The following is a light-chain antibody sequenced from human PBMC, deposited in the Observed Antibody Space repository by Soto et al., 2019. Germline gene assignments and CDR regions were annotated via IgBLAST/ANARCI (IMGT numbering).Light chain of an antibody. Sequence: DIQMTQSPSSLSASIGDSVTITCRASQTIIGYLNWYQQKPGKAPRLLINAAYNLQSGVPSRFRGSGSETDFTLTITSLQPEDFATYYCQQSYTTPRTFGQGTKVDIK. CDR3: QQSYTTPRT. V-gene: IGKV1-39*01. CDR1: QTIIGY. J-gene: IGKJ1*01. CDR2: AAY.